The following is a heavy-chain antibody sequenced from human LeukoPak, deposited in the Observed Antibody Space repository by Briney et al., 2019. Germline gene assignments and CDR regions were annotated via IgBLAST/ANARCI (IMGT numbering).Heavy chain of an antibody. CDR2: ITWNSGSI. V-gene: IGHV3-9*01. CDR1: GFTFDDYA. D-gene: IGHD6-13*01. Sequence: PGGSLRLSCEASGFTFDDYAMHWVRQVPGKRLEWVSGITWNSGSIDYADSVKGRFTISRDNAKNSLYLQMNSLRAEDTALYYCGKDMYSSSWNFCDYWGRGTLVTVSS. J-gene: IGHJ4*02. CDR3: GKDMYSSSWNFCDY.